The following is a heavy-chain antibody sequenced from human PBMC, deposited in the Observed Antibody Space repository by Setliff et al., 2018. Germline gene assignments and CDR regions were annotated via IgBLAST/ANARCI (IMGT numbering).Heavy chain of an antibody. D-gene: IGHD6-19*01. CDR1: GFTFSSYA. CDR2: ISGYGSRT. CDR3: IRDTSGRDAFDI. J-gene: IGHJ3*02. Sequence: PGGSLRLSCAASGFTFSSYAMTWVRQAPGKGLEWVSGISGYGSRTYYADSVKGRSTISRDNSQNTMYLQMNSLRAEDTAVYYCIRDTSGRDAFDIWGQGTMVTRLL. V-gene: IGHV3-23*01.